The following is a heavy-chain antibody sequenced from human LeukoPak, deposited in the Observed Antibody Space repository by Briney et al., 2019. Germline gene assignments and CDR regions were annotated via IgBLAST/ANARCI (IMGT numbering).Heavy chain of an antibody. J-gene: IGHJ4*02. D-gene: IGHD3-22*01. CDR2: ISWDGGST. V-gene: IGHV3-43D*03. CDR1: GFTFDDYA. Sequence: GGSLRLSCAASGFTFDDYAMHWVRQAPGKGLEWVSLISWDGGSTYYADSVKGRFTISRDNSKNSLYLQMNSLRTEDTALYYCAKDFGGGYYYDSSGYYGASDYWGQGTLVTVSS. CDR3: AKDFGGGYYYDSSGYYGASDY.